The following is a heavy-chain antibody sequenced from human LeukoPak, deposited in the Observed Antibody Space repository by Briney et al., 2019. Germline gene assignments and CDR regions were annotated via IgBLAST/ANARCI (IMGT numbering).Heavy chain of an antibody. J-gene: IGHJ4*02. CDR1: GGSISSYY. CDR3: ARQTQGDY. V-gene: IGHV4-59*08. CDR2: ISYTGST. Sequence: SETLSLTCTVSGGSISSYYWSWIRQPPGKGLEWIGYISYTGSTNYNPSLKSRVTISVDTSKNQFSLKLSSVTAADTAVYYCARQTQGDYWGQGTLVTVSP.